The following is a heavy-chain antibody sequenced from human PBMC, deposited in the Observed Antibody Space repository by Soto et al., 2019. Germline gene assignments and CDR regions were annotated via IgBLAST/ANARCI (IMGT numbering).Heavy chain of an antibody. CDR2: ISYDGSNK. J-gene: IGHJ4*02. Sequence: VGSLRLSCAASGFTFSSYGMHWVRQAPGKGLEWVAVISYDGSNKYYADSVKGRFTISRDNSKNTLYLQMNSLRAEDTAVYYCARDLEYQQPTGLIDYWGQGTLVTVSS. CDR1: GFTFSSYG. V-gene: IGHV3-30*03. D-gene: IGHD2-2*01. CDR3: ARDLEYQQPTGLIDY.